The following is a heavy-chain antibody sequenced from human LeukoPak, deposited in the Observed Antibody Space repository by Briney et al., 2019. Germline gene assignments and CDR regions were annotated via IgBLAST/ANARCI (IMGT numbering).Heavy chain of an antibody. Sequence: GESLKISCKGSGYSFTKSWIGWVRQMPGKGLEWMGIIYPGDSDTRYSPSFQGQVTISADKSITTAYLHWSSLKASDTAMYHRARHGYGYYFDYWGQGTLVTVSS. V-gene: IGHV5-51*01. CDR2: IYPGDSDT. CDR3: ARHGYGYYFDY. D-gene: IGHD5-12*01. J-gene: IGHJ4*02. CDR1: GYSFTKSW.